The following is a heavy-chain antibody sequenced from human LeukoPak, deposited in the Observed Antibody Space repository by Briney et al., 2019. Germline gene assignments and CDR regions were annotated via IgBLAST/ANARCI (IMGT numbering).Heavy chain of an antibody. CDR1: GFTFSSSA. CDR2: ISGSGGIT. V-gene: IGHV3-23*01. CDR3: ARVPLHYYDSSGYYLRESGAFDI. D-gene: IGHD3-22*01. J-gene: IGHJ3*02. Sequence: GGSLRLSCVASGFTFSSSAMSWVRQAPGKGLEWVSGISGSGGITYYADFVKGRFTISRDNANNTLFLQMNSLRAEDTAVYYCARVPLHYYDSSGYYLRESGAFDIWGQGTMVTVSS.